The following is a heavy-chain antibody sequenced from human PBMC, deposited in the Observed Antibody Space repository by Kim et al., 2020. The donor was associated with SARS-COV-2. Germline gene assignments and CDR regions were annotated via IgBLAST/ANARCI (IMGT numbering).Heavy chain of an antibody. V-gene: IGHV4-59*08. J-gene: IGHJ5*02. D-gene: IGHD3-9*01. CDR3: ARRIILTGFDP. Sequence: TNYNPPLKSRVTISVDTSKNQFSLKLSSVTAADTAVYYCARRIILTGFDPWGQGTLVTVSS. CDR2: T.